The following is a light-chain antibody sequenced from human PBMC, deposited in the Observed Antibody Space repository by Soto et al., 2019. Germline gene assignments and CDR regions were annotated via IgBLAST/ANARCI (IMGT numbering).Light chain of an antibody. J-gene: IGLJ1*01. Sequence: QSVLTQPASVSGSPGQSITISCTGTSSDVGGYNYVSWYQQHPGKAPKLMIYEVSNRPSGVSNRFSGSKSGNTASLTISGLQAEDEADYYCSSYTSSSTLSYAFGTGTKLTVL. CDR1: SSDVGGYNY. CDR2: EVS. CDR3: SSYTSSSTLSYA. V-gene: IGLV2-14*01.